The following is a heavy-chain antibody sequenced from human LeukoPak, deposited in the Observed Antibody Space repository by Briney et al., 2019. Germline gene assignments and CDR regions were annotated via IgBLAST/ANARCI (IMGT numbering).Heavy chain of an antibody. CDR3: ARGVYIAAAQYGF. D-gene: IGHD6-13*01. V-gene: IGHV4-59*01. J-gene: IGHJ4*02. CDR2: IYYSGAT. CDR1: GGSISTYY. Sequence: SETLSLTCTVSGGSISTYYWSWIRQPPGKGLEWIGYIYYSGATNYNPSLKSRVTISVDTSKNQFSLKLSSVTAADTAVYYCARGVYIAAAQYGFWGQGTLVAVSS.